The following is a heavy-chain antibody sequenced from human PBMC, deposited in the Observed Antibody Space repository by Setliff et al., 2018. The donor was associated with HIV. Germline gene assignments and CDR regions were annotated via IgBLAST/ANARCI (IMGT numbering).Heavy chain of an antibody. CDR1: GGTFSSYA. Sequence: SVKVSCKASGGTFSSYAISWVRQAPGQGLEWMGGIIPIFGTANYAQKFQGRVTITADESTSTAYMELSSLRSEDTAVYYCATAGEMATIGYSYYYMGVWGKGTTVTV. D-gene: IGHD3-10*01. CDR2: IIPIFGTA. J-gene: IGHJ6*03. CDR3: ATAGEMATIGYSYYYMGV. V-gene: IGHV1-69*13.